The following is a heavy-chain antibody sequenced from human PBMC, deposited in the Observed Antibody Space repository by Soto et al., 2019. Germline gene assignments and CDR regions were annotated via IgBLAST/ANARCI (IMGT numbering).Heavy chain of an antibody. J-gene: IGHJ4*02. CDR3: VRDPNSGSYHDY. CDR1: GFIFSSHG. CDR2: IWNDGSNK. V-gene: IGHV3-33*01. Sequence: QVQLVESGGGVVQPGRSLRLSCAVSGFIFSSHGMHWVRQAPGKGLEWVAVIWNDGSNKYYADSVKGRFTISRDNSKNTLYMQMNSLRDEDTAVYYCVRDPNSGSYHDYWGQGTLVIVSS. D-gene: IGHD1-26*01.